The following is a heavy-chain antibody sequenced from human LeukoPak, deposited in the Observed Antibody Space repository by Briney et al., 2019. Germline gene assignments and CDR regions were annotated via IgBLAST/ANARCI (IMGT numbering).Heavy chain of an antibody. CDR2: INHSGST. V-gene: IGHV4-34*01. J-gene: IGHJ4*02. Sequence: SETLSLTCAVYGGSFSGYYWSWIRQPPGKGLEWIGEINHSGSTNYNPSLKSRVTISVDTSKNQFSLKLSSVTAADTAVYYCARGRRGSYYFDYWGQGTLLTVSS. CDR3: ARGRRGSYYFDY. CDR1: GGSFSGYY. D-gene: IGHD1-26*01.